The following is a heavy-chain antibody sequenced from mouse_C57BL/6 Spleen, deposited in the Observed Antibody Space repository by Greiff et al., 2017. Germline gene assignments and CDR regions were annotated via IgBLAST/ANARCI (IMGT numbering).Heavy chain of an antibody. CDR3: ARLDYYGSSPFAY. V-gene: IGHV5-15*01. CDR1: GFTFSDYG. J-gene: IGHJ3*01. CDR2: ISNLAYSI. D-gene: IGHD1-1*01. Sequence: EVKVVESGGGLVQPGGSLKLSCAASGFTFSDYGMAWVRQAPRKGPEWVAFISNLAYSIYYADTVTGRFTISRENAKNTLYLEMSSLRSEDTAMYYCARLDYYGSSPFAYWGQGTLVTVSA.